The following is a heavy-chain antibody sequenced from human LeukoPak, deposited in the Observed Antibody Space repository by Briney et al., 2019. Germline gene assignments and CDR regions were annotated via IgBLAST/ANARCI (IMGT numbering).Heavy chain of an antibody. Sequence: PGRSLRLSCAASGFTFDDYAMHWVRQAPGKGLEWVSAISGSGGSTYYADSVKGRFTISRDNSKNTLYLQMNSLRAEDTAVYYCAKSFTDQQGGSYYYFDYWGQGTLVTVSS. CDR1: GFTFDDYA. J-gene: IGHJ4*02. V-gene: IGHV3-23*01. CDR2: ISGSGGST. CDR3: AKSFTDQQGGSYYYFDY. D-gene: IGHD1-26*01.